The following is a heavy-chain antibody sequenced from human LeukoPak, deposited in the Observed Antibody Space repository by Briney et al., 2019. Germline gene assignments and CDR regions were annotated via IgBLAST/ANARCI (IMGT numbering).Heavy chain of an antibody. J-gene: IGHJ4*02. CDR2: INSDGSTT. D-gene: IGHD5-24*01. V-gene: IGHV3-74*01. CDR3: AKRDGETEFDY. CDR1: GFTFSNYW. Sequence: GGSLRLSCAASGFTFSNYWMHWVRQAPGKGLVWVSRINSDGSTTTYADSVKGRFTISRDNAKNTLYLQLNSLRAEDTALYYCAKRDGETEFDYWGQGTLVTVSS.